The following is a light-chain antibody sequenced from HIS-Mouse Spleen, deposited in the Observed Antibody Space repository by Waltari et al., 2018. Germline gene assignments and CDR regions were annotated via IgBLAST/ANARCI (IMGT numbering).Light chain of an antibody. Sequence: AIWMTQSPSLLAASTGDRVTSSCRMSHGICSYLAWYQQKPGKAPELLTYAASTLQSVVASRCRSSGARTDFTLTSSLLQSEDVATYCCQQYYSFPTFGGGTKVEIK. CDR1: HGICSY. J-gene: IGKJ4*01. CDR3: QQYYSFPT. V-gene: IGKV1D-8*02. CDR2: AAS.